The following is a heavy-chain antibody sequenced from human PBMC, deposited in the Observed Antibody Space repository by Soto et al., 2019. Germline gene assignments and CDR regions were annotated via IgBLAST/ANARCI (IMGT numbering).Heavy chain of an antibody. D-gene: IGHD3-10*01. CDR2: IKEDGREK. J-gene: IGHJ6*02. CDR3: ARPRFRGMDV. CDR1: GFRLSNHF. Sequence: GGSLRLSCVASGFRLSNHFMNWVRQAPGKGLEWVATIKEDGREKYYVESVEGRFTISRDNAKNSLYLEVSNVRDGDTAVYYCARPRFRGMDVWGQGTTVTVS. V-gene: IGHV3-7*03.